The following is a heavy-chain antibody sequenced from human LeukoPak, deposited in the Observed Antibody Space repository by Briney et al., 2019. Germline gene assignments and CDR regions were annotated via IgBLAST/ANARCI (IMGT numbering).Heavy chain of an antibody. CDR2: INHSGST. CDR1: GGSFSGYY. V-gene: IGHV4-34*01. J-gene: IGHJ6*03. D-gene: IGHD2-2*01. Sequence: SETLSLTCAVYGGSFSGYYWSWIRQPPGKGLEWIGEINHSGSTNYNPSLKSRVTISVDTSKNQFSLKLSSVTAADTAVYYCARGLIRPYCCSTSCWGDYYYYYYMDVWGKGTTVTVSS. CDR3: ARGLIRPYCCSTSCWGDYYYYYYMDV.